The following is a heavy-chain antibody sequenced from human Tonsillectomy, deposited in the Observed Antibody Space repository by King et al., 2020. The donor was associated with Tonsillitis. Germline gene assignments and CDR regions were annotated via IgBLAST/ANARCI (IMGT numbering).Heavy chain of an antibody. J-gene: IGHJ4*02. V-gene: IGHV3-30*18. D-gene: IGHD3-9*01. CDR2: ISYDGSNK. CDR3: AKELGPQRRHFDWPPGY. Sequence: VQLVESGGGVVQPGRSLRLSCAASGFTFRSYGMHWVRQAPGKGLEWVALISYDGSNKYYADSVKGRITISRDNSKNTLYLQMNSLRPEDTAVYYCAKELGPQRRHFDWPPGYWGQGTLVTVSS. CDR1: GFTFRSYG.